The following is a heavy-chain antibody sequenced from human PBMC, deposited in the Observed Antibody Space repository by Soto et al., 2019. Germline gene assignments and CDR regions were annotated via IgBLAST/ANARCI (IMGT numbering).Heavy chain of an antibody. D-gene: IGHD1-7*01. V-gene: IGHV2-5*02. CDR3: ARLVAAGITYYLDS. Sequence: QITLKESGPTLVKPTQTLTLTCTFSAFALSTSEVGVGWIRQPPGKALEWLTFIYWDDDKRYSPSLKSRLTITKDTSKNQVVLSMTNMDPVDTAIYYCARLVAAGITYYLDSWGQGTLVTVSS. CDR1: AFALSTSEVG. J-gene: IGHJ4*02. CDR2: IYWDDDK.